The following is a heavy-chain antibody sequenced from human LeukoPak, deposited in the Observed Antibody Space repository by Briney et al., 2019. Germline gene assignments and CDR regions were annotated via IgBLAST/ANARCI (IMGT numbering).Heavy chain of an antibody. CDR3: AKAGTTVVGDY. CDR2: ISYDGSNK. J-gene: IGHJ4*02. V-gene: IGHV3-30*18. Sequence: QPGRSLRLSCAASGFTFSNYGMHWVRQAPGKGLEWVAVISYDGSNKYYADSVKGRFTISRDNSKNTLYLQMNSLRAEDTAVYYCAKAGTTVVGDYWGQGTLVTVSS. CDR1: GFTFSNYG. D-gene: IGHD4-23*01.